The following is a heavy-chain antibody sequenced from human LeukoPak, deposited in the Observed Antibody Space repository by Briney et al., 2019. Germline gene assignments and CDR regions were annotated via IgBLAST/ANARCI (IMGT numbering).Heavy chain of an antibody. Sequence: PPETLSLTCTLSGGSITISSNYCAWIRLPPGKWLEWIGSIHYSGSTYYNPSIKSRVNISVDTYKNQFSLRLSYVTAADTAVYYCASLEGENPDYWGQGTLVTVSS. CDR2: IHYSGST. CDR3: ASLEGENPDY. CDR1: GGSITISSNY. J-gene: IGHJ4*02. V-gene: IGHV4-39*01.